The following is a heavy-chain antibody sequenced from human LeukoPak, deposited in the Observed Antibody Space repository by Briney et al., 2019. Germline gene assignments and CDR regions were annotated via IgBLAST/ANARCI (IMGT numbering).Heavy chain of an antibody. J-gene: IGHJ4*02. D-gene: IGHD6-19*01. V-gene: IGHV4-34*01. CDR2: INHSGST. CDR3: ARFQNQPYSSGWSDY. Sequence: SETLSLTCAVYGGSFSGYYWSWIRQPPGKGLEWIGEINHSGSTNYNPSLKSRVTISVDTSKNQFSLKLSSVTAADTAVYYCARFQNQPYSSGWSDYWGQGTLVTVSS. CDR1: GGSFSGYY.